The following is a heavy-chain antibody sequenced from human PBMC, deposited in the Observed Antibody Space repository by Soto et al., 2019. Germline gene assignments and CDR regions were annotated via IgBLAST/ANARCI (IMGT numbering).Heavy chain of an antibody. CDR1: GFTFSSNG. CDR3: VKDSSGSGSYPFDF. Sequence: PGGSLRLSCAASGFTFSSNGMHWVRQAPGKGLEWVAVLSFDGSTKYYADSVKGRFTISRDNSKNTLFLQMNSLRAEDTAVYYCVKDSSGSGSYPFDFWGQGTLVTVSS. J-gene: IGHJ4*02. CDR2: LSFDGSTK. D-gene: IGHD1-26*01. V-gene: IGHV3-30*18.